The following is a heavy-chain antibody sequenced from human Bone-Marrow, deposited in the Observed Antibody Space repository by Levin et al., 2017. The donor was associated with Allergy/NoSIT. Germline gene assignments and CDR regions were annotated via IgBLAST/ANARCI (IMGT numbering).Heavy chain of an antibody. J-gene: IGHJ4*02. Sequence: PGGSLRLSCAASGFIFDDYGMSWVRQAPGKGLEWVADINWNGDGPSYVDSVKGRFTISRDNAKNSLYLQMNSLRAEDTAFYYCARSSRGEEGPFDYWGQGTLVTVSS. CDR3: ARSSRGEEGPFDY. V-gene: IGHV3-20*04. CDR1: GFIFDDYG. D-gene: IGHD6-19*01. CDR2: INWNGDGP.